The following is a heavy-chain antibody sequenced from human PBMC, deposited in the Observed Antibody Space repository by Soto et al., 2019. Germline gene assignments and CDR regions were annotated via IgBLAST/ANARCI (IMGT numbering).Heavy chain of an antibody. J-gene: IGHJ4*02. D-gene: IGHD3-3*01. V-gene: IGHV1-8*01. CDR3: ERAPREWGFDY. CDR1: GYTFTSYD. Sequence: GYSVKLSSKASGYTFTSYDIHCVRQATGQWPEWMGCVDPISGNTGYAQKFPGRVTMTRRTDMCTAYRELSSLRSDDTAVSYCERAPREWGFDYWGPGTLV. CDR2: VDPISGNT.